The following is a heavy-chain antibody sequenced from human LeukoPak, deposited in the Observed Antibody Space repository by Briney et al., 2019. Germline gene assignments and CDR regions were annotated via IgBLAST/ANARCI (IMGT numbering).Heavy chain of an antibody. J-gene: IGHJ4*02. CDR3: ARRRRAAAAGLDY. D-gene: IGHD6-13*01. CDR2: INHSGST. CDR1: GGSFSGYY. Sequence: SETLSLTCAVYGGSFSGYYWSWIRRPPGKGLEWIGEINHSGSTNYNPSLKSRVTISVDTSKNQFSLKLSSVTAADTAVYYCARRRRAAAAGLDYWGQGTLVTVSS. V-gene: IGHV4-34*01.